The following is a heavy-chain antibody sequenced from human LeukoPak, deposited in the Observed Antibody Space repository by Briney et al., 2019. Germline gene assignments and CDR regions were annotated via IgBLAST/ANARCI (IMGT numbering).Heavy chain of an antibody. CDR3: ARALITISGVLVSGFHI. D-gene: IGHD3-3*01. Sequence: ASVKVSCKASGYTFINYGITWVRQAPGQGLEWIGWISAYTGNTNYAQNLQDRVTLTTETSTTTAYMELTSLRLDDTAVYYCARALITISGVLVSGFHIWGQGTMVTVSS. CDR1: GYTFINYG. V-gene: IGHV1-18*01. J-gene: IGHJ3*02. CDR2: ISAYTGNT.